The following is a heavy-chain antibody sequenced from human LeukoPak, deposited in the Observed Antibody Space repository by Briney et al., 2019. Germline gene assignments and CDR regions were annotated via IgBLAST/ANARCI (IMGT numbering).Heavy chain of an antibody. D-gene: IGHD3-16*02. Sequence: SETLSHTCTVSGGSISSYYWSWIRQPPGKGLEWIGYLFYSGDTNYNPSLKSRVTISLDTSKKQISLKLSSVTAADTGVYYCARGRGLGVISPYSDSWGQGTLVTVSS. J-gene: IGHJ4*02. CDR1: GGSISSYY. CDR2: LFYSGDT. V-gene: IGHV4-59*08. CDR3: ARGRGLGVISPYSDS.